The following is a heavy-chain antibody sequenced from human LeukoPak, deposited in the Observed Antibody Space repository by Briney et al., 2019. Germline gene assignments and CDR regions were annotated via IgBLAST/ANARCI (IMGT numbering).Heavy chain of an antibody. D-gene: IGHD2-2*01. CDR3: ARGEYQLPLDY. J-gene: IGHJ4*02. Sequence: ASVKVSCKASGYTLTSYYMHWVRQAPGQGLEWMGIINPSGGSTSYAQKFQGRVTMTRDTSTSTVYLELSSLRSEDTAVYYCARGEYQLPLDYWGQGTLVTVSS. CDR2: INPSGGST. CDR1: GYTLTSYY. V-gene: IGHV1-46*01.